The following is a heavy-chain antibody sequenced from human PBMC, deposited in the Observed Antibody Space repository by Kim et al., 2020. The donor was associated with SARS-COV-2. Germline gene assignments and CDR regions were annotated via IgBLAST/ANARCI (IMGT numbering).Heavy chain of an antibody. D-gene: IGHD3-3*01. CDR1: GGSISSGAYY. CDR3: ARALAWWLVV. CDR2: IHYSRST. J-gene: IGHJ6*01. Sequence: SETLSLTCTVSGGSISSGAYYWSWILQHPGRGLDWIGYIHYSRSTYYNPSFKTRLTISVATSKTQLSLERSSVTAADTAVYYWARALAWWLVVWG. V-gene: IGHV4-31*03.